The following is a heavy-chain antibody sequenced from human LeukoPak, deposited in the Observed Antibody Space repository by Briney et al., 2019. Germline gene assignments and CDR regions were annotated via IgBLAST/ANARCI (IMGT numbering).Heavy chain of an antibody. CDR2: ISSSSSYI. Sequence: PGGSLRLSCAASGFTFSGYSMNWVRQAPGKGLEWVSSISSSSSYIYYADSVKGRFTISRGNAKNSLYLQMNSLRAEDTAVYYCARDSFGGNSGVYWFDPWGQGTLVTVSS. CDR3: ARDSFGGNSGVYWFDP. D-gene: IGHD4-23*01. J-gene: IGHJ5*02. V-gene: IGHV3-21*01. CDR1: GFTFSGYS.